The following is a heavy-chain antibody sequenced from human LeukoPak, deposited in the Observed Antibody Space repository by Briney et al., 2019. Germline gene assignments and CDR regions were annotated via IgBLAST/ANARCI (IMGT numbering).Heavy chain of an antibody. Sequence: GGSLRLSCAASGFIFSTYGMHWVRQAPGKGLEWVAFIRSDGSDRSYAGSVMGRFTISRDNSKNTLYLQMNTLTAEDTAVYYCGKHDSSSDYWGQGTLVTVSS. J-gene: IGHJ4*02. CDR1: GFIFSTYG. D-gene: IGHD3-22*01. V-gene: IGHV3-30*02. CDR3: GKHDSSSDY. CDR2: IRSDGSDR.